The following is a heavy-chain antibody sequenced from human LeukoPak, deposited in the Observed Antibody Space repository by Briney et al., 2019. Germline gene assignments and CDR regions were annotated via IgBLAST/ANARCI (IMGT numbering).Heavy chain of an antibody. CDR2: ISGSGGST. CDR3: ARAPGIYDYYHMDV. Sequence: GGSLRLSCAASGFTFSSYAMTWVRQAPGNGLEWVSGISGSGGSTYYADSVKGRFTISRDNSKNSLYLQMNSLRAEDTAVYYCARAPGIYDYYHMDVWGQGTTVTVSS. D-gene: IGHD1-26*01. J-gene: IGHJ6*02. V-gene: IGHV3-23*01. CDR1: GFTFSSYA.